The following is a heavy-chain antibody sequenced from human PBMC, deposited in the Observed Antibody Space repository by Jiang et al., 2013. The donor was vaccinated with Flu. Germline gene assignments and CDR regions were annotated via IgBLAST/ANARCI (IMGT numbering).Heavy chain of an antibody. J-gene: IGHJ6*02. D-gene: IGHD2-2*02. CDR1: GFTFSSYS. CDR3: AREGGYCSSTSCYTSYYGMDV. Sequence: VQLLESGGGLVKPGGSLRLSCAASGFTFSSYSMNWVRQAPGKGLEWVSSISSSSSYIYYADSVKGRFTISRDNAKNSLYLQMNSLRAEDTAVYYCAREGGYCSSTSCYTSYYGMDVWGQGTTVTVSS. V-gene: IGHV3-21*01. CDR2: ISSSSSYI.